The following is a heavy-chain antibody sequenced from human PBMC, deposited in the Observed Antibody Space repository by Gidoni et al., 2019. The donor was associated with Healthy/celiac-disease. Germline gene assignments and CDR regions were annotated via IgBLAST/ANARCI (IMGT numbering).Heavy chain of an antibody. Sequence: EVQLLESGGGLVQPGGSLRLSCAASGFTFSSYAMSWVRQAPGKGLEWVSVISGSGGSTYYADSVKGRFTISRDNSKNTLYLQMNSLRAEDTAVYYCAPDPYYYYYYGMDVWGQGTTVTVSS. CDR2: ISGSGGST. CDR3: APDPYYYYYYGMDV. V-gene: IGHV3-23*01. J-gene: IGHJ6*02. CDR1: GFTFSSYA.